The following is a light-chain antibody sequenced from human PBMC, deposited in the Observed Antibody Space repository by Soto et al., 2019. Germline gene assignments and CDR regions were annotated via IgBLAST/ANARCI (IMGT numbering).Light chain of an antibody. Sequence: DIQMTQSPSTLSASLGDRVTITCRTSQTITGSLAWYQQKPGKAPKLLVFAASALESEVPSRFSGGGSGKEFTLTISSLQPDDFATYSCQQYESYSYTFGQGNKLEIK. J-gene: IGKJ2*01. CDR2: AAS. V-gene: IGKV1-5*03. CDR1: QTITGS. CDR3: QQYESYSYT.